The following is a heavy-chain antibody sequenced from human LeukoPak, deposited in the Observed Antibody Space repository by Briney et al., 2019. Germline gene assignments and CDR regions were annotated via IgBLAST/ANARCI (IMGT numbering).Heavy chain of an antibody. J-gene: IGHJ6*02. D-gene: IGHD5-18*01. CDR1: GFTFDDYA. CDR2: ISGDGGST. V-gene: IGHV3-43*02. Sequence: GGSLRLSCAASGFTFDDYAMHWVRQAPGKGLEWVSLISGDGGSTYYADSVKGRFTISRDNSKNSLYLQMNSLRTEDTALYYCAKSRGYSYGRGYYYYGMDVWGQGTMVTVSS. CDR3: AKSRGYSYGRGYYYYGMDV.